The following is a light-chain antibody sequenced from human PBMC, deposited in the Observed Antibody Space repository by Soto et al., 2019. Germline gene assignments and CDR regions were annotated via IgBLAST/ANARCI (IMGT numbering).Light chain of an antibody. V-gene: IGKV3-20*01. Sequence: EIVLTQSPGTLSLSPGERATLSCRASQSVSSSYLAWYQQKPGQAPRLLIYGASSRATGIPDRFSGSGSGTDFTLTISRLEPEDFAVYYCQQYGSSLWTVXQGTKVDIK. CDR1: QSVSSSY. J-gene: IGKJ1*01. CDR2: GAS. CDR3: QQYGSSLWT.